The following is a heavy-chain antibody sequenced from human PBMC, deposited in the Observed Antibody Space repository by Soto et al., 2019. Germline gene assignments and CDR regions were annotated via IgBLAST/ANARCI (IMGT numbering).Heavy chain of an antibody. V-gene: IGHV4-31*03. J-gene: IGHJ6*02. D-gene: IGHD2-21*01. CDR3: ARNIPENHYYYGMDV. CDR2: IYYSGST. Sequence: QVQLQESCPGLVKPSQTLSLTCTVSGGSISSGGYYWSWIRQHPGKGLEWIGYIYYSGSTYYHPSLKSRVTISVDTSKNQFSLKLSSATAADTAVYYCARNIPENHYYYGMDVWGQGTTVTVSS. CDR1: GGSISSGGYY.